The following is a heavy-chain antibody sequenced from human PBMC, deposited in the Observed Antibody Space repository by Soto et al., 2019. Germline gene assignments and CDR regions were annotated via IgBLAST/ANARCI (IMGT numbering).Heavy chain of an antibody. D-gene: IGHD5-18*01. CDR1: GGSISSSNW. CDR2: IYHSGST. Sequence: SETLSLTCAVSGGSISSSNWWTWVRQAPGKGLEWIGEIYHSGSTNYNPSLKSRVTISGDKARNQLSLKLSSVTAADTAVYYGASNSYGYTFYDYWGQGTLVTVSS. J-gene: IGHJ4*02. CDR3: ASNSYGYTFYDY. V-gene: IGHV4-4*02.